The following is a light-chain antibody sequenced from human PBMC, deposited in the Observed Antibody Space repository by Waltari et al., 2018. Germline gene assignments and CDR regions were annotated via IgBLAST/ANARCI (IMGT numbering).Light chain of an antibody. J-gene: IGKJ4*01. V-gene: IGKV1-33*01. CDR2: DAS. CDR1: QDISNY. CDR3: QQYDNLPLT. Sequence: DIQITQCPFALSASVRDRVTITCQASQDISNYLNWYQQKPGKAPKLLIYDASNLETGVPSRFSGSGSGTDFTFTISSLQPEDIATYYCQQYDNLPLTFGGGTKVEIK.